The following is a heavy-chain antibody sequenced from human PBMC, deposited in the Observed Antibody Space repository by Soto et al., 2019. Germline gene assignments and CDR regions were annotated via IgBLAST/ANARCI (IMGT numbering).Heavy chain of an antibody. J-gene: IGHJ6*02. D-gene: IGHD3-3*01. CDR1: GFTFSSYW. CDR2: INSDGSST. Sequence: EVHLVESGGGLVQPGGSLRLSCAASGFTFSSYWMHWVRQAPGKGLVWVSRINSDGSSTSYADSVKGRFTISRDNAKNTLYLQMNSLRAEDTAVYYCARDRGWSGYFRYYGMDVWGQGTTVTVSS. CDR3: ARDRGWSGYFRYYGMDV. V-gene: IGHV3-74*01.